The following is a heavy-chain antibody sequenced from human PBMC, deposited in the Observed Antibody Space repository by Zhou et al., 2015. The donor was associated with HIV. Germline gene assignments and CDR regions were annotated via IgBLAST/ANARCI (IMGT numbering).Heavy chain of an antibody. CDR2: IIPLFDTP. V-gene: IGHV1-69*01. CDR1: GGPFSSYS. CDR3: ARDRGGATRPGWRYFDL. J-gene: IGHJ2*01. D-gene: IGHD6-6*01. Sequence: QVRLLQSGAEVKKPDSSVRVSCKGSGGPFSSYSISWVRQAPGQGLEWMGRIIPLFDTPDYAQKFQGRVTITADESTNTVYMELTRLTADDTAVYYCARDRGGATRPGWRYFDLWGRGTLVTVSS.